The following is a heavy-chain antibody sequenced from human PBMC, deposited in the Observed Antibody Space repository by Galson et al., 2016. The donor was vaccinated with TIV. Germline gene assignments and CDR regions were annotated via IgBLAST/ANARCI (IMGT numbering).Heavy chain of an antibody. Sequence: SLRLSCAVSGFTFSDYYMVWVRQAPGKGLQWVSYISSTGFLTNYADSVKGRFTVSRDNAKDSVFLQMNSLRAEDTAVYYCARGSLDLWGQGILVTVSS. CDR1: GFTFSDYY. J-gene: IGHJ5*02. CDR3: ARGSLDL. CDR2: ISSTGFLT. V-gene: IGHV3-11*05.